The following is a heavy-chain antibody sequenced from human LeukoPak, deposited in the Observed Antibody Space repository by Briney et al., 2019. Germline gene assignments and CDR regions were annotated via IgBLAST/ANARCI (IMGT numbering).Heavy chain of an antibody. J-gene: IGHJ4*02. Sequence: GGSLRLSCAASGFFFSKYAMSWVRQTPGKGLQFVSTISPGGDNTYYADSVKGRFTISRDNSQNTLYLQMNNLRPEDTHEYYCARYFNSNGYRPFDNWGQGILVTVSS. CDR2: ISPGGDNT. V-gene: IGHV3-23*01. CDR3: ARYFNSNGYRPFDN. D-gene: IGHD3-22*01. CDR1: GFFFSKYA.